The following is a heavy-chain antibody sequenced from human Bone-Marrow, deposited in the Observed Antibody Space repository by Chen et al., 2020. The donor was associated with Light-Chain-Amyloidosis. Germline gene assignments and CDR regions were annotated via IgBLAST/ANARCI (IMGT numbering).Heavy chain of an antibody. CDR1: GYTFPNYW. J-gene: IGHJ4*02. CDR3: ARRRDGYNFDY. Sequence: EVQLEQAGPEVKKPGASLKISCKGSGYTFPNYWIGWVRQMPGKGLEWLGVIYPDDSDARYSTSFGGQVTISADKSITTAYLQWRSLKASDTAMYYCARRRDGYNFDYWGQGTLVTVSS. D-gene: IGHD5-12*01. CDR2: IYPDDSDA. V-gene: IGHV5-51*01.